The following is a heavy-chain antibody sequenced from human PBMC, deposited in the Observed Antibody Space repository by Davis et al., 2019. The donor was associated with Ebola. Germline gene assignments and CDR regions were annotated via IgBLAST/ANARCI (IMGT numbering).Heavy chain of an antibody. J-gene: IGHJ4*02. CDR1: GFTFDDYG. D-gene: IGHD3-3*01. CDR3: AKEDAITILLGY. Sequence: GESLKISCAASGFTFDDYGMHWVRQAPGKGLEWVAVISYDGSNKYYADSVKGRFTISRDNSKNTLYLQMNSLRAEDTAVYYCAKEDAITILLGYWGQGTLVTVSS. CDR2: ISYDGSNK. V-gene: IGHV3-30*18.